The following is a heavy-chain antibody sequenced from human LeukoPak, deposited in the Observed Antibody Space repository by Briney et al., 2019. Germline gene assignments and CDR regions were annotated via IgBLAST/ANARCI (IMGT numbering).Heavy chain of an antibody. J-gene: IGHJ4*02. CDR3: ARHADGGAFDY. V-gene: IGHV4-39*01. D-gene: IGHD2-21*01. CDR2: IYYSGST. CDR1: GGSISSSSYY. Sequence: TSETLSLTCTVSGGSISSSSYYWGWIRQPPGKGLEWIGSIYYSGSTYYNPSLKSRVTISVDTSKNQFSLKLSSVTAADTAVYYCARHADGGAFDYWGQGTLVTVSS.